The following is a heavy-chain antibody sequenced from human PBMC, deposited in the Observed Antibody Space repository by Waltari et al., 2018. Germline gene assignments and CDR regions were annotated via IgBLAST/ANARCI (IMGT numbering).Heavy chain of an antibody. Sequence: QVQLQESGPGLVKPSQTLSLTCTVSGGSISSGSYYWSWIRQPAGKGLEWIGRIYTSGSTNYNPSLKSRVTISVDTSKNQFSLKLSSVTAADTAVYYCARPSSTNWFDPWGQGTLVTVSS. V-gene: IGHV4-61*02. D-gene: IGHD2-2*01. CDR2: IYTSGST. J-gene: IGHJ5*02. CDR3: ARPSSTNWFDP. CDR1: GGSISSGSYY.